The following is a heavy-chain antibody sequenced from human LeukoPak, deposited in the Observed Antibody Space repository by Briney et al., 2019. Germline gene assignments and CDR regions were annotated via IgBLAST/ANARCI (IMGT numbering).Heavy chain of an antibody. V-gene: IGHV4-38-2*02. CDR1: CYFTSSNFY. D-gene: IGHD5-24*01. CDR3: ARVKRWLHHYYCYYYMDV. CDR2: IYHSGST. J-gene: IGHJ6*03. Sequence: SEALSLSCSASCYFTSSNFYWVWIPPPPGEGLEGGGGIYHSGSTYYNPSLKSRVTISVDTSKNQFSLKLSSVTAADTAVYYCARVKRWLHHYYCYYYMDVWGKGTTVTVSS.